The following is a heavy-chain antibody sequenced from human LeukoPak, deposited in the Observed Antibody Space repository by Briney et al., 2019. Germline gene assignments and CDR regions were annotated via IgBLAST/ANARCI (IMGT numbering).Heavy chain of an antibody. CDR1: GYTFTSYY. CDR2: INPSGGST. D-gene: IGHD3-3*01. V-gene: IGHV1-46*01. J-gene: IGHJ4*02. Sequence: ASVKVSCKASGYTFTSYYMHWVRQAPGQGLEWMGIINPSGGSTSYAQKFQGRVTMTRDMSTSTVYMELGSLRSEDTAVYYCARDRLGHDFWSGPDGYYFDYWGQGTLVTVSS. CDR3: ARDRLGHDFWSGPDGYYFDY.